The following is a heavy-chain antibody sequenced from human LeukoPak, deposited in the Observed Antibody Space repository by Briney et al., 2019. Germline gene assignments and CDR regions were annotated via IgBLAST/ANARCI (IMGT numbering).Heavy chain of an antibody. D-gene: IGHD2-2*01. V-gene: IGHV5-51*01. CDR2: IYPGDSAT. Sequence: GESLKISCKGSEYSFTTYWTGWVRKLPGKGLGWMGIIYPGDSATIYSPTFQGQVTITANKSISAAYLQWSSLQASDTAMYYCARPPYCSSTSCYYDYWGQGTLVTVSS. CDR3: ARPPYCSSTSCYYDY. J-gene: IGHJ4*02. CDR1: EYSFTTYW.